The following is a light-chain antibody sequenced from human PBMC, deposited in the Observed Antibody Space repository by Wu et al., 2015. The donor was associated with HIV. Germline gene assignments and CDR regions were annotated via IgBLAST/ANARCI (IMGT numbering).Light chain of an antibody. J-gene: IGKJ2*01. CDR2: DAS. CDR3: QQRSNWPLMYT. Sequence: EIVLTQSPATLSLSPGERATLSCRASQSVSSYLAWYQQKPGQAPRLLIYDASNRATGIPARFSGSGSGTDFTLTISSLEPEDFAVYYCQQRSNWPLMYTFRPGDQAGDQT. CDR1: QSVSSY. V-gene: IGKV3-11*01.